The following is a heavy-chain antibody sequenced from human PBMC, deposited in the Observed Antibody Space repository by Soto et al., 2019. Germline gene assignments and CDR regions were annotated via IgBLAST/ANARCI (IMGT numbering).Heavy chain of an antibody. Sequence: GSGPTLVNPTQTLTLTCTFSGFSLSTSGVGVGWVRQPPGEALEWLALIYWDDDKRYSPSLKSRLTITKDTSRNQVVLTMTNMDPVDTATYYCAHRPVWSPYYFWNAWNWFDPWGQGTLVTVSS. CDR3: AHRPVWSPYYFWNAWNWFDP. D-gene: IGHD3-3*01. J-gene: IGHJ5*02. CDR1: GFSLSTSGVG. V-gene: IGHV2-5*02. CDR2: IYWDDDK.